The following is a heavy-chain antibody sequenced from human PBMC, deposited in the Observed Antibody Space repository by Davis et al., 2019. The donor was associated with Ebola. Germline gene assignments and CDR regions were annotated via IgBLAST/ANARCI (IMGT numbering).Heavy chain of an antibody. V-gene: IGHV3-73*01. J-gene: IGHJ4*02. D-gene: IGHD3-16*01. CDR2: IRSKANSYAT. CDR1: GFTFSGSA. CDR3: TSVRGDVDY. Sequence: GGSLRLSCAASGFTFSGSAMHWVRQASGKGLEWVGRIRSKANSYATAYAASVKGRFTISRDDSKNTAYLQMNSLKTEDTAVYYCTSVRGDVDYWGQGTLVTVSS.